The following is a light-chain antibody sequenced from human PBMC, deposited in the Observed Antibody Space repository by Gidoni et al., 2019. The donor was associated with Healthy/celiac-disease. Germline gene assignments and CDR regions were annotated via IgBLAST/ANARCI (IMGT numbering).Light chain of an antibody. CDR3: QQRSNWPSLT. J-gene: IGKJ4*01. CDR2: DAS. V-gene: IGKV3-11*01. CDR1: QSVSSY. Sequence: IAFPPSLATLSLSPGERATLSCRASQSVSSYLAWYQQKPGQAPRLLIYDASNRATGIPARFSGSGSGTDFTLTISSLEPEDFAVYYCQQRSNWPSLTFGGGTKVEIK.